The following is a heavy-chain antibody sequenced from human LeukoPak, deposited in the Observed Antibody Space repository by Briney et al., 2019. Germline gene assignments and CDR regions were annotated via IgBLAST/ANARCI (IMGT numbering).Heavy chain of an antibody. D-gene: IGHD6-13*01. CDR3: ARGGSSSWVDY. CDR2: IRSDGSST. CDR1: GFTFSSYW. J-gene: IGHJ4*02. Sequence: TGGSLRLSCAASGFTFSSYWMHWVRQAPGKGLVWVSRIRSDGSSTNYADSVTGRFTFSRDNAKNTLYLQMNSLRADDTAVYYCARGGSSSWVDYWGQGTLVTVSS. V-gene: IGHV3-74*01.